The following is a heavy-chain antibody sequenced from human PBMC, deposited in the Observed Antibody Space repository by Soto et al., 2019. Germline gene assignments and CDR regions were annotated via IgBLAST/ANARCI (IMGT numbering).Heavy chain of an antibody. J-gene: IGHJ4*02. CDR1: GYPFTSYY. V-gene: IGHV1-46*01. Sequence: ASVKVYFKTSGYPFTSYYMHWVRQAPGQGLEWMGIINPSGGSTSYAQKFQGRVTMTRDTSTSTVYMELSSLRSEDTAVYYCARDVAYCGGDCYSRGFFDYWGQGTMVTVSS. D-gene: IGHD2-21*02. CDR3: ARDVAYCGGDCYSRGFFDY. CDR2: INPSGGST.